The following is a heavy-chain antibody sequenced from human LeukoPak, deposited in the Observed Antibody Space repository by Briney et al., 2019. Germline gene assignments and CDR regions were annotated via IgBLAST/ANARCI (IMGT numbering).Heavy chain of an antibody. D-gene: IGHD3-22*01. CDR3: AKSDDSSGYYYEIDY. J-gene: IGHJ4*02. Sequence: GGSLRLSCAASGFTFSSYAMRWVRQAPGKGLEWVSAISGSGGSTYYADSVKGRFTISRDNSKNTLYLQMNSLRAEDTAVYYCAKSDDSSGYYYEIDYWGQGTLVTVSS. CDR1: GFTFSSYA. V-gene: IGHV3-23*01. CDR2: ISGSGGST.